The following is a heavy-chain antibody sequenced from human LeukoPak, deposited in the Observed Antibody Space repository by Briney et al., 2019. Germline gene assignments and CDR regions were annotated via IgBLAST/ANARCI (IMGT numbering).Heavy chain of an antibody. Sequence: SETLSLTCTVSGGSISSGSYYWSWIRQPAGKGLEWIGRIYTSGSTNYNPSLKSRVTISVDTSKNQFSLKLSSVTAADTAVYYCARRAQGLDTARWGNYYYYYMDVWGKGTTVTVSS. CDR1: GGSISSGSYY. CDR3: ARRAQGLDTARWGNYYYYYMDV. V-gene: IGHV4-61*02. CDR2: IYTSGST. D-gene: IGHD5-18*01. J-gene: IGHJ6*03.